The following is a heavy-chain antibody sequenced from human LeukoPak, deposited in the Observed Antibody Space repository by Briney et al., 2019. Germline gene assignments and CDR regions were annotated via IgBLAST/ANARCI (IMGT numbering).Heavy chain of an antibody. D-gene: IGHD6-19*01. CDR2: IRVSDGYT. V-gene: IGHV3-23*01. CDR3: ARERRDSSGWYGSDY. J-gene: IGHJ4*02. CDR1: GFTFSSYA. Sequence: GGSLRLSCAASGFTFSSYAMSWVRQAPGKGLEWVSAIRVSDGYTYYGDSVKGRFTISRDTSKSTLYLQMDSLRAEDAAVYYCARERRDSSGWYGSDYWGQGTLVTVSS.